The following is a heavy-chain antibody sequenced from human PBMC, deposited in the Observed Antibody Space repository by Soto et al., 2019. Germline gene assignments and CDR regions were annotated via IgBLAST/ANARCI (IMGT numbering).Heavy chain of an antibody. CDR3: ARQTTYGSSWYDY. CDR1: GGSISNYY. J-gene: IGHJ5*01. CDR2: TYTSGST. Sequence: SETLSLTCTVSGGSISNYYWTWIRQPAGKGLEWIGRTYTSGSTNYNPSLKSRVTMSVDTSKNQFSLKLSSVTAADTALYYCARQTTYGSSWYDYWGHGTLVTV. D-gene: IGHD6-13*01. V-gene: IGHV4-4*07.